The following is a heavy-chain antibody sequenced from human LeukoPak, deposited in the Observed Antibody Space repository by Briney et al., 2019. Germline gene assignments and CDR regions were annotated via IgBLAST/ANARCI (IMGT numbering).Heavy chain of an antibody. CDR3: VYNWFDP. CDR2: ISSSSTTI. Sequence: GGSLRLSCAASGFTFSNHWMHWVRQAPGKGLEWVSYISSSSTTIYYADSVKGRFTISRDDAKNLLFLQMNSLRDEDTAVYYCVYNWFDPWGQGTLVAVSS. J-gene: IGHJ5*02. CDR1: GFTFSNHW. V-gene: IGHV3-48*02.